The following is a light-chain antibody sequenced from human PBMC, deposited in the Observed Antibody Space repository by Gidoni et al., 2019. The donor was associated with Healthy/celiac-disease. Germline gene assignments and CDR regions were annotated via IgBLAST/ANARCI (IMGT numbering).Light chain of an antibody. J-gene: IGKJ3*01. Sequence: EFVLTQSPATLSLSPGERATLSCRASQSVSNYLAWYQQKPGQAPRLLIYDTSNRATGIPVRFSGSGSGTDFTLTISSLEPEDFAVYYCQQRSNWPPFTFGPGTKVEIK. CDR1: QSVSNY. CDR2: DTS. V-gene: IGKV3-11*01. CDR3: QQRSNWPPFT.